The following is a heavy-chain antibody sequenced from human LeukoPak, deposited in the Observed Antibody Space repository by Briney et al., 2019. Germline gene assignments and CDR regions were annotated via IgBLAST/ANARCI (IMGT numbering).Heavy chain of an antibody. V-gene: IGHV1-69*04. J-gene: IGHJ6*02. Sequence: SVKVSCKASGGTFSSYAISWVRQAPGQGLEWMGRIIPILGIANYAQKFQGRVTITADKSTSTAYMELSSLRSEDTAMYYCARDLSSSGWRRDYYYYGMDVWGQGTTVTVSS. CDR3: ARDLSSSGWRRDYYYYGMDV. CDR2: IIPILGIA. D-gene: IGHD6-19*01. CDR1: GGTFSSYA.